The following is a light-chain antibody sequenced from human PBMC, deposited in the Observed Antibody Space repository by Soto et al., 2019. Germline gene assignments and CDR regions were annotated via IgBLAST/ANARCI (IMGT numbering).Light chain of an antibody. CDR3: QQYKSWPPIT. CDR2: GAS. J-gene: IGKJ5*01. V-gene: IGKV3-15*01. Sequence: EIVMAQSPATLSVSPGECVTLSCRASQSVPSRIAWYQQKPGQAPSLLIYGASTRATGVPDRFSDTGSGTEFTLTISSLKSEDYAVYYRQQYKSWPPITFGQGTRLEIK. CDR1: QSVPSR.